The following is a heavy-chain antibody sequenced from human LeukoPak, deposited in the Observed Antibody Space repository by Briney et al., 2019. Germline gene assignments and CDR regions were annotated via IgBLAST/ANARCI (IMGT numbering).Heavy chain of an antibody. V-gene: IGHV3-30-3*01. J-gene: IGHJ3*02. CDR1: GFTFSSYA. Sequence: PGRSLRLSCAASGFTFSSYAMHWVRQAPGKGLEWVAVISYDGSNKYYADSVKGRFTISRDNAKNSLYLQMNSLRAEDTAVYYCARDFNHDYGDYDDAFDIWGQGTMVTVSS. D-gene: IGHD4-17*01. CDR3: ARDFNHDYGDYDDAFDI. CDR2: ISYDGSNK.